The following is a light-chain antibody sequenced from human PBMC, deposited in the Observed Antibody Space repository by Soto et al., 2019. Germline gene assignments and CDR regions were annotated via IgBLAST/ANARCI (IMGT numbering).Light chain of an antibody. Sequence: QSVLTQPPSASGSPGESVTISCTGTSSDVGDYNSVSWYQQHPDKAPKLIIYEVSRRPSGVPDRFSGSKSDNTASLTVSGLQAEDEADYYCSSYAGSRYVLFGGGTKLTVL. J-gene: IGLJ2*01. CDR2: EVS. V-gene: IGLV2-8*01. CDR3: SSYAGSRYVL. CDR1: SSDVGDYNS.